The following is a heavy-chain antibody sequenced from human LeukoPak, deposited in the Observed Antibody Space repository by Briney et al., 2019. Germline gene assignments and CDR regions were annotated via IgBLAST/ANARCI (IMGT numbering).Heavy chain of an antibody. CDR2: ISWSSGSI. Sequence: GGSLRLFRGASGFTFDDYSMHWAPQAPAKGLEGGSGISWSSGSIGYADSVKGRFNIYRDNAKNSLYLQMNSLRAEDTALYYCAKADGGSFDYWGQGTLVTVCS. CDR3: AKADGGSFDY. CDR1: GFTFDDYS. D-gene: IGHD2-8*02. V-gene: IGHV3-9*01. J-gene: IGHJ4*02.